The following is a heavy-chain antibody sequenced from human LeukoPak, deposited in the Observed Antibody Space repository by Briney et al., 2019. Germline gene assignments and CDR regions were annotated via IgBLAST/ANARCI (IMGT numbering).Heavy chain of an antibody. CDR2: IFYTGGT. CDR3: ARSTGYYAPFDP. J-gene: IGHJ5*02. CDR1: GGSISSSSFY. D-gene: IGHD3-9*01. Sequence: SESLSLTCTVSGGSISSSSFYWGWIRPPPGKGLEWIGSIFYTGGTFYNPSLKSRDTISVDTSKNQFSLKLSSVTAADTAVYYCARSTGYYAPFDPWGQGTLVTVSS. V-gene: IGHV4-39*01.